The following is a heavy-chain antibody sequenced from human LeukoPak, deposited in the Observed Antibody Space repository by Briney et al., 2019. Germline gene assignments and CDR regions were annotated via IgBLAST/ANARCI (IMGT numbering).Heavy chain of an antibody. D-gene: IGHD6-13*01. CDR3: AKDLYTSSWNQNGAFDI. V-gene: IGHV3-21*01. J-gene: IGHJ3*02. CDR2: ISSSSSYL. Sequence: GGSPRLSCAASGFNFSSYRVNWVRQAAGKGLEWVSFISSSSSYLYYADSVKRRFTISRDNAKNSLYLQMNSLRAEDTAVYYCAKDLYTSSWNQNGAFDIWGQGTMVTVSS. CDR1: GFNFSSYR.